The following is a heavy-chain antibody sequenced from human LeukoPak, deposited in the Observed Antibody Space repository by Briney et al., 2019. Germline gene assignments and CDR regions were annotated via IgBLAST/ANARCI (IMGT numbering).Heavy chain of an antibody. Sequence: ASVKVSCKASGYTFTSYAMHWVRQAPGQRLEWMGWINAGNGNTKYSPKFQGRVTITGDTSVSTAYMELSSLRSEDTAVYYCARVGYCSGGSCYSTLDYWGQGTLVTVSS. CDR1: GYTFTSYA. CDR2: INAGNGNT. J-gene: IGHJ4*02. V-gene: IGHV1-3*01. CDR3: ARVGYCSGGSCYSTLDY. D-gene: IGHD2-15*01.